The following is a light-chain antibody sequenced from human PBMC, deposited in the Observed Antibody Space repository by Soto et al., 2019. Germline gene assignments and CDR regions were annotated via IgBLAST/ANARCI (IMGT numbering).Light chain of an antibody. Sequence: EIVLTQSPGPLSLSPGERATLSCRASQSVSNNYLAWYQQKPGQAPRLLIYGASNRATGIPDRVSGSGSGTDFTLTISRLEPEDFAVYYWQQYGSSGTFGQGTKVEIK. V-gene: IGKV3-20*01. CDR1: QSVSNNY. CDR3: QQYGSSGT. CDR2: GAS. J-gene: IGKJ1*01.